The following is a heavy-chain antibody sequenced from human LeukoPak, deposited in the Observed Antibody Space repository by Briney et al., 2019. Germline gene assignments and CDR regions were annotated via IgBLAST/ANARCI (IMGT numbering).Heavy chain of an antibody. D-gene: IGHD4-17*01. CDR1: GFTFSSYA. CDR3: ARGPPTAYYFDY. Sequence: GSLRLSCAASGFTFSSYAMHWVRQAPGKGLEYVSAISSNGGSTYYANSVKGRFTISRGNSKNTLYLQMGSLRAEDMAVYYCARGPPTAYYFDYWGQGTLVTVSS. CDR2: ISSNGGST. V-gene: IGHV3-64*01. J-gene: IGHJ4*02.